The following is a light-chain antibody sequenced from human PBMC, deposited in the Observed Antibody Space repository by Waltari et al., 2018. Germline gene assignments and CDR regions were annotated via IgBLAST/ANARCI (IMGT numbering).Light chain of an antibody. CDR2: GVN. J-gene: IGLJ3*02. CDR1: NSDRGAYNY. Sequence: QSALTQPVSVSGSPGQSITISCSGPNSDRGAYNYDSWYQQHPGKVPQVIIYGVNKRPQGVPDRFSGSKSGNTASLTVSGLQAEDEADYYCCSYTGSNNWVFGGGTKLTVL. CDR3: CSYTGSNNWV. V-gene: IGLV2-8*01.